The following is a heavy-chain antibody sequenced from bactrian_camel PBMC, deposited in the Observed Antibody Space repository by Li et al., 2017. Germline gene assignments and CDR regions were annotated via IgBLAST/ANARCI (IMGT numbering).Heavy chain of an antibody. J-gene: IGHJ4*01. CDR2: IDARTRI. V-gene: IGHV3S53*01. CDR3: AAEATPCSWDVASVYEHSN. Sequence: HVQLVESGGGLVRPGGSLRLSCVGSGYSYYNYCMAWFRRTPGKEREAVAYIDARTRISYPDSVKGRFTISKDNAENTLYLQMNSLKPEDTAIYYCAAEATPCSWDVASVYEHSNWGQGTQVTVS. D-gene: IGHD6*01. CDR1: GYSYYNYC.